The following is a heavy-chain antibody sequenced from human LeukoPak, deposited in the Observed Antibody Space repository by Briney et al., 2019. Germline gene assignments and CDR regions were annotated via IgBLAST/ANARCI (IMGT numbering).Heavy chain of an antibody. J-gene: IGHJ4*02. V-gene: IGHV3-53*01. D-gene: IGHD3-10*01. CDR2: IYSGGST. CDR1: GFTVGSNY. CDR3: ARHVWFGELLKENDY. Sequence: GGSLRLSCAASGFTVGSNYMSWFRQAPGKGLEWVSVIYSGGSTYYADSVKGRFTISRDNSKNTLYLQMNSLRAEDTAVYYCARHVWFGELLKENDYWGQGTLVTVSS.